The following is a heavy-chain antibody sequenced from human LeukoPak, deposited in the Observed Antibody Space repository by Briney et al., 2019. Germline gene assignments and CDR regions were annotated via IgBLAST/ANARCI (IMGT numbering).Heavy chain of an antibody. Sequence: GESLKISCKGSGYRFPSYWIGWVRQMPGKGLEWMGIIYPGDSDTRYSPSFQGQVTISADKSISTAYLQWSSLKASDTAMYYCARYFLYDSSGYYYGNWFDPWGQGTLVTVSS. J-gene: IGHJ5*02. CDR3: ARYFLYDSSGYYYGNWFDP. D-gene: IGHD3-22*01. CDR1: GYRFPSYW. V-gene: IGHV5-51*01. CDR2: IYPGDSDT.